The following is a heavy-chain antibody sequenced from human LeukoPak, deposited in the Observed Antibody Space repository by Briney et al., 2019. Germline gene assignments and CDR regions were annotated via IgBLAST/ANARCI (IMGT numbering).Heavy chain of an antibody. CDR1: GGSISSSSYY. J-gene: IGHJ4*02. D-gene: IGHD3-22*01. Sequence: SETLSLTCTVSGGSISSSSYYWGWIRQPPGKGLEWIGSIYYSGSTYYNPSLKSRVTISVDTSKNQFSLKLSSVTAADTAVYYCARDYGYYYDSSGYYPLGYWGQGTLVTVSS. CDR3: ARDYGYYYDSSGYYPLGY. V-gene: IGHV4-39*07. CDR2: IYYSGST.